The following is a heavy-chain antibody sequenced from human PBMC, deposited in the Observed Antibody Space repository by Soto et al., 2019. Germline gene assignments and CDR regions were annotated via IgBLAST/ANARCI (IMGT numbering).Heavy chain of an antibody. D-gene: IGHD1-26*01. Sequence: PEGSLRLSCAASAFIFDNFGMSWVRHAPGKELQWISFISGSGFKKYYADSVKGWFTISRDNSKSTVYLELNNLSAEDTAVYHCAKNQGVELVPLATVDWFDPWGQGSVVTVSS. CDR1: AFIFDNFG. J-gene: IGHJ5*02. CDR3: AKNQGVELVPLATVDWFDP. CDR2: ISGSGFKK. V-gene: IGHV3-23*01.